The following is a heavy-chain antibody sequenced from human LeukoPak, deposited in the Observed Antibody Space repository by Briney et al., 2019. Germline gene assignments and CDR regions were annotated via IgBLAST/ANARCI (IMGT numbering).Heavy chain of an antibody. J-gene: IGHJ4*02. CDR1: GYTFTSCG. CDR3: ARGRGPTGSPYYFDY. D-gene: IGHD1-1*01. CDR2: ISAYNGNT. Sequence: ASVKVSCKASGYTFTSCGISWVRQAPGQGLEWMGWISAYNGNTNYAQKLQGRVTMTTDTSTSTAYMELRSLRSDDTAVYYCARGRGPTGSPYYFDYWGQGTLVTVSS. V-gene: IGHV1-18*01.